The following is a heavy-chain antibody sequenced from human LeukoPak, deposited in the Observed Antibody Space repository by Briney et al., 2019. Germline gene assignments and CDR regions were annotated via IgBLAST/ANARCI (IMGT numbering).Heavy chain of an antibody. D-gene: IGHD3-22*01. CDR1: GFTFSSYE. CDR3: ARDSYYYDSSGYYPGSDAFDI. J-gene: IGHJ3*02. CDR2: ISSSGSTI. V-gene: IGHV3-48*03. Sequence: GGSLRLSCAASGFTFSSYEMNWVRQAPGKGLEWVSYISSSGSTIYYADSVKGRFTISRDNAKNSLYLQMNSLRAEDTAVYYCARDSYYYDSSGYYPGSDAFDIWGQGTMVTVSS.